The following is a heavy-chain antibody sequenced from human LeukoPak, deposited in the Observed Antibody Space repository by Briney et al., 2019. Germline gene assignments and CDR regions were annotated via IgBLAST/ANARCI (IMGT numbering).Heavy chain of an antibody. D-gene: IGHD3-10*01. CDR1: GFTFSNAW. Sequence: GGSLRLSCAASGFTFSNAWMNWVRQAPGKGLEWIGRIKSKSDGGTADYAAPVKGRFTISRDDSEDMLYVQLDSLKTEDTAVYYCTTYHYYTNLSGRRFYYMDVWGNGTTVTVSS. CDR3: TTYHYYTNLSGRRFYYMDV. V-gene: IGHV3-15*01. CDR2: IKSKSDGGTA. J-gene: IGHJ6*03.